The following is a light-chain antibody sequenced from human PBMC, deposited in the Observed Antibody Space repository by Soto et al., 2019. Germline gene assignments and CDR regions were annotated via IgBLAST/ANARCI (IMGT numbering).Light chain of an antibody. CDR1: SSDVGGYNY. Sequence: QSALTQPASVSGSPGQSITISCTGASSDVGGYNYVSWYQQHPGKAPKLMIYDVSNRPSGVSNRFSGSKSGNTASLTISGLQAEDEADENCSSYTSSRTLYVVGTGSKVTVL. V-gene: IGLV2-14*01. J-gene: IGLJ1*01. CDR3: SSYTSSRTLYV. CDR2: DVS.